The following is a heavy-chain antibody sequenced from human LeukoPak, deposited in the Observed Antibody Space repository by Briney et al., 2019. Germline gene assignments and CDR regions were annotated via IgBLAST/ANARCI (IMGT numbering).Heavy chain of an antibody. J-gene: IGHJ6*03. D-gene: IGHD6-13*01. CDR3: ARTPFPCAGYSSSWYCYYYMDV. Sequence: SETLSLTCTVSGYSISSGYYWGWIRQPAGKGLEWIGRIYTSGSTNYNPSLKSRVTMSVDTSKNQFSLKLSSVTAADTAVYYCARTPFPCAGYSSSWYCYYYMDVWGKGTTVTVSS. CDR1: GYSISSGYY. V-gene: IGHV4-4*07. CDR2: IYTSGST.